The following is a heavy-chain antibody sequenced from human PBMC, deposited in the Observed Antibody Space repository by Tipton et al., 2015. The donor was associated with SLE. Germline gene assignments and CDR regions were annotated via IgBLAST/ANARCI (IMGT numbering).Heavy chain of an antibody. Sequence: QSGAEVKKPGASVKVSCKASGYTFASYDINWVRQAPRQGLEWMGWMGPNSGNTGYAQKFQGRLTMTRDTSKNTAYMELSSLTAEDTAVYYWARGGDWGSFDYCLDVWGKGTTVAVSS. CDR2: MGPNSGNT. V-gene: IGHV1-8*01. CDR3: ARGGDWGSFDYCLDV. J-gene: IGHJ6*03. CDR1: GYTFASYD. D-gene: IGHD7-27*01.